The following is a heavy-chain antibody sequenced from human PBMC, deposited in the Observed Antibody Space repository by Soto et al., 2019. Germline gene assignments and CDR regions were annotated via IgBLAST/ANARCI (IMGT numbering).Heavy chain of an antibody. CDR1: GGSISSYY. V-gene: IGHV4-59*01. D-gene: IGHD3-22*01. J-gene: IGHJ3*02. CDR3: ARGGLITSSSDAFDI. Sequence: SETLSLTCTVSGGSISSYYWSWIRQPPGKGLEWIGYIYYSGSTNYNPSLKSRVTISVDTSKNQFSLKLSSVTAADTAVYYCARGGLITSSSDAFDIWAQGTMVTVSS. CDR2: IYYSGST.